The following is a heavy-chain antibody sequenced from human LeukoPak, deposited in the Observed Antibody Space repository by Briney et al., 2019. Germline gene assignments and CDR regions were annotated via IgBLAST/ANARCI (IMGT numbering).Heavy chain of an antibody. CDR1: GGSISSSSYY. Sequence: PSETLSLTCTVSGGSISSSSYYWGWIRQPPGKGLEWIGSIYYSGSTYYNPSLKSRVTISVDTSKNQFSLKLSSVTAADTAVYYCARVRSLYSGTTIPFDYWGQGTLVTVSS. CDR2: IYYSGST. V-gene: IGHV4-39*07. CDR3: ARVRSLYSGTTIPFDY. J-gene: IGHJ4*02. D-gene: IGHD1-26*01.